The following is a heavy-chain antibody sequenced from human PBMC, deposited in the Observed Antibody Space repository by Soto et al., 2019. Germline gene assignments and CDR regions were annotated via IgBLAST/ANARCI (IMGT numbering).Heavy chain of an antibody. J-gene: IGHJ5*02. CDR1: GGSFSGYY. V-gene: IGHV4-34*01. CDR3: ASSSGWYERHSPRNNWFDP. D-gene: IGHD6-19*01. CDR2: INHSGST. Sequence: PSETLSLTCAVYGGSFSGYYWSWIRQPPGKGLEWIGEINHSGSTNYNPSLKSRVTISVDTSKNQFSLKLSSVTAADTAVYYCASSSGWYERHSPRNNWFDPWGQGTLVTVSS.